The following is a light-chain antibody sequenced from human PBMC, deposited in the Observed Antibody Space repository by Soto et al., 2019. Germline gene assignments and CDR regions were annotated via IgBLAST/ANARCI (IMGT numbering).Light chain of an antibody. CDR2: DVS. CDR1: SSDVGGYNY. V-gene: IGLV2-14*01. Sequence: QSVLTQPASVSGSPGQSITISCTGTSSDVGGYNYVSWYQQHPGKAPKLMIYDVSNRPSGVSNRFSGSKSGNTASLTISGLQAEDEADDYCSSYTSSSRVFGGGTKLTVL. CDR3: SSYTSSSRV. J-gene: IGLJ3*02.